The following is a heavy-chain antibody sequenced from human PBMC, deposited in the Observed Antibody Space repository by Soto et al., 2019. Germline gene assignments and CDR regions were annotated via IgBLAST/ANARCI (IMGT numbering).Heavy chain of an antibody. Sequence: SETLSLTCVVSGGSISSTNWWTWVRQTPGKGLEWIGEIYHTGSTKYNPSLKNRVTISLDKSNTHFSLNLKSVPAADTAVYYCATLPPRIVVVVLPIPSWGQGTLVTVSS. CDR1: GGSISSTNW. V-gene: IGHV4-4*02. D-gene: IGHD2-15*01. J-gene: IGHJ4*01. CDR2: IYHTGST. CDR3: ATLPPRIVVVVLPIPS.